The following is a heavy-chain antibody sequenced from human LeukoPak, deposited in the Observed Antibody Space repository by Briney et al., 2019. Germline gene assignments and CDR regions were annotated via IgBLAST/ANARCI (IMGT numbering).Heavy chain of an antibody. J-gene: IGHJ4*02. CDR2: ISSNSSYR. CDR1: GFTFSSYS. V-gene: IGHV3-21*01. Sequence: GGSLRLSCAASGFTFSSYSMNWVRQAPGKGLEWVSSISSNSSYRYYADSVKGRFTISRDNAKNSRYLQLNSLRAEDTAVYYCARHREVVSATFDYRVQATQVTDSP. CDR3: ARHREVVSATFDY. D-gene: IGHD2-15*01.